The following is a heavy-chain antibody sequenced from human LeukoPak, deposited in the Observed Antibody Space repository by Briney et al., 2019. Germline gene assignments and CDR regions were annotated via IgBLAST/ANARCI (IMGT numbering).Heavy chain of an antibody. CDR2: IENDGSRT. V-gene: IGHV3-74*03. CDR3: TRGGHKLDIETTRYYYGVDV. D-gene: IGHD5-12*01. J-gene: IGHJ6*02. Sequence: PGGSLRLSCAASGFSLSDYWMHWVRQGPGKGLVHVSRIENDGSRTVYADSVKGRFTISRDDAKNTMYLQMNSLRAEDTAVYYCTRGGHKLDIETTRYYYGVDVWGQGTTVTVPS. CDR1: GFSLSDYW.